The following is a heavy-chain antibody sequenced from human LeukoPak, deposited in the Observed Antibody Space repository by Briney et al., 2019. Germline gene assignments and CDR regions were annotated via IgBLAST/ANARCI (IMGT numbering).Heavy chain of an antibody. J-gene: IGHJ6*02. CDR3: ARGEPLYGDYGYNYGMDV. CDR2: ISSSSSTI. CDR1: GFTLTNYR. V-gene: IGHV3-48*02. D-gene: IGHD4-17*01. Sequence: GGSLRLSCAASGFTLTNYRMNWVRQAPGKGLEWVSYISSSSSTIYYADSVKGRFTISRDNAKSSLYLQMNSLRDEDTAVYYCARGEPLYGDYGYNYGMDVWGQGTTVTVSS.